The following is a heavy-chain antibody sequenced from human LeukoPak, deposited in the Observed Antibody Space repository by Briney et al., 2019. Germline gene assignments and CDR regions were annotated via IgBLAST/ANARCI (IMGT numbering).Heavy chain of an antibody. CDR1: GFTFSSYS. D-gene: IGHD4-11*01. CDR2: ISSSGSTI. V-gene: IGHV3-48*04. Sequence: PGGSLRLSCAASGFTFSSYSMNWVRQAPGKGLEWVSYISSSGSTIYYADSVKGRFTISRDNAKNSLYLQMNSLRAEDTAVYYCARDRITTSEIDYWGQGTLVTVSS. CDR3: ARDRITTSEIDY. J-gene: IGHJ4*02.